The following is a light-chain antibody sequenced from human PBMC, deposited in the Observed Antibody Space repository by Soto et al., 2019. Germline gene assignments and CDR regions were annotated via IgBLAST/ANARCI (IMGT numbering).Light chain of an antibody. J-gene: IGLJ3*02. V-gene: IGLV1-44*01. CDR2: DND. CDR1: GSNIGRDT. CDR3: QAYDYSLTASV. Sequence: QSVLNQPPSASGTPGQRVTISCSGSGSNIGRDTVNWYQQLPATAPKLLIFDNDQRPSGVPERFSGSKSGTSASLAITGLQAEDEADYYCQAYDYSLTASVFGGGTKLTVL.